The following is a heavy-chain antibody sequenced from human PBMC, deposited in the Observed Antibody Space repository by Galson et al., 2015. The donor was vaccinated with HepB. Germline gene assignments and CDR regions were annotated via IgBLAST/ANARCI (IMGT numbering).Heavy chain of an antibody. J-gene: IGHJ6*03. CDR1: GGTFSSYA. CDR2: IIPIFGTA. Sequence: SVKVSCKASGGTFSSYAISWVRQAPGQGLEWMGGIIPIFGTANYAQKFQGRVTITADESTSTAYMELSSLRSEDTAVYYCARSGSPAYYMDVWGKGTTVTVSS. D-gene: IGHD1-26*01. CDR3: ARSGSPAYYMDV. V-gene: IGHV1-69*13.